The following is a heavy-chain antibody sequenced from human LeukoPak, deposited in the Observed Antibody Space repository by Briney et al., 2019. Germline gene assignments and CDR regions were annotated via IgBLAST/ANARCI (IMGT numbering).Heavy chain of an antibody. J-gene: IGHJ4*02. CDR3: ARDLAVAGTFGY. D-gene: IGHD6-19*01. V-gene: IGHV1-18*01. CDR1: GYTFASYG. CDR2: ISAYNGNT. Sequence: GASVKVSCKASGYTFASYGISWVRQAPGQGLEWMGWISAYNGNTNYAQKLQGRVTMTTDTSTSKAYMELRSLRSEDTAVYYCARDLAVAGTFGYWGQGTLVTVSS.